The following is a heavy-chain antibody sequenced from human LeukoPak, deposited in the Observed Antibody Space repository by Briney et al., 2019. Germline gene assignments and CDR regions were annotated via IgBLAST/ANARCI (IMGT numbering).Heavy chain of an antibody. J-gene: IGHJ3*02. Sequence: PGGSLRLSCEASGFTFDDYTMHWVRQSPGKGLEWVSLISWDGGTTYYADSVKGRFTISRDNAKNSLYLQMNSLRAEDTALYHCARVRRYFDSPLGAFDIWGQGTMVTVSS. V-gene: IGHV3-43*01. D-gene: IGHD3-9*01. CDR1: GFTFDDYT. CDR2: ISWDGGTT. CDR3: ARVRRYFDSPLGAFDI.